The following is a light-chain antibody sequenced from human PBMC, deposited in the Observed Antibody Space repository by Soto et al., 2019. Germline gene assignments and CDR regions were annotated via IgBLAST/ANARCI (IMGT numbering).Light chain of an antibody. CDR3: ETWDSNNRV. V-gene: IGLV4-60*02. CDR1: SGHSSYI. CDR2: LEGSGSY. J-gene: IGLJ3*02. Sequence: QPVLTQSSSASACLGSSVKLTCPLRSGHSSYIIAWHQQQPGKAPRYLMKLEGSGSYTKGSGVPDRFSGFSSGADRYLISSNHQFEDGADSYCETWDSNNRVFGGGIKLTVL.